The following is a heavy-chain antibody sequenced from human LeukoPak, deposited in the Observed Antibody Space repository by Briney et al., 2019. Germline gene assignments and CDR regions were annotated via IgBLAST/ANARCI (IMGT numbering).Heavy chain of an antibody. D-gene: IGHD4-23*01. V-gene: IGHV3-7*01. J-gene: IGHJ1*01. CDR1: GFTFSDYW. CDR2: IDQDGRDK. Sequence: GGSLRLSCAASGFTFSDYWMSWVRQAPGKGLEWVATIDQDGRDKFSVDSVKGRFTISRDNARNSMYLQMKSLRVEDTAVYYCARRGDGYGGMTARYFQHWGQGTLVTVSS. CDR3: ARRGDGYGGMTARYFQH.